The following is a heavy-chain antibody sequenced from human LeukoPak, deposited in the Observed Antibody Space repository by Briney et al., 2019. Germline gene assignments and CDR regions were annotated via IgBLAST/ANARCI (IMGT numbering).Heavy chain of an antibody. CDR3: ARRWLVQGLWDYFDY. D-gene: IGHD6-19*01. J-gene: IGHJ4*02. CDR1: GYSISSGYY. CDR2: IYHSGST. V-gene: IGHV4-38-2*02. Sequence: SETLSLTCTVSGYSISSGYYWGWIRQPPGKGLEWIGSIYHSGSTYHNPSLKSRVTISVDTSKNQFSLKLSSVTAADTAVYYCARRWLVQGLWDYFDYWGQGTLVTVSS.